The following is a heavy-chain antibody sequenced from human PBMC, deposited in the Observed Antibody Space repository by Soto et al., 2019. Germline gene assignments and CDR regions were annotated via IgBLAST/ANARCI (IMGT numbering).Heavy chain of an antibody. CDR1: GFTFSSYS. CDR2: ISSSSSYI. Sequence: PGGSLRLSCAASGFTFSSYSMNLVRQAPGKGLEWVSSISSSSSYIYYADSVKGRFTISRDNAKNSLYLQMNSLRAEDTAVYYCAREPHDSTVYYYYGMDVWGQGTTVTVSS. V-gene: IGHV3-21*01. J-gene: IGHJ6*02. CDR3: AREPHDSTVYYYYGMDV. D-gene: IGHD4-4*01.